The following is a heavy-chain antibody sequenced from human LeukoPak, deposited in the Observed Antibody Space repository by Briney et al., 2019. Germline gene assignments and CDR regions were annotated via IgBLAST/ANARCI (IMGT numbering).Heavy chain of an antibody. V-gene: IGHV3-23*01. Sequence: GGSLRLSCAASGFTFSSYAMSWVRQAPGKGLEWVSAISGSGGSTYYADSVKGRFTISRDNSKNTLYLQMNSLRAEDTAVYYCARYAPPTTVVTRFFDYWGQGTLVTVSS. D-gene: IGHD1-1*01. CDR3: ARYAPPTTVVTRFFDY. CDR1: GFTFSSYA. CDR2: ISGSGGST. J-gene: IGHJ4*02.